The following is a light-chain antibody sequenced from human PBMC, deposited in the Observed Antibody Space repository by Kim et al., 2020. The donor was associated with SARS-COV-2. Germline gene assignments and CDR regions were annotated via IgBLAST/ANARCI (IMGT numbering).Light chain of an antibody. CDR2: YTS. J-gene: IGKJ5*01. V-gene: IGKV3-20*01. Sequence: ELVLTQSPDTLSLSPGERATLSCTASQSVGSNLTWYQRKPGQAPRLLIYYTSTRATGVPDRFSGSGSGTDFTLTISRLEPEDFAVYYCQQYGSSPPPITFGQGTRLEIK. CDR3: QQYGSSPPPIT. CDR1: QSVGSN.